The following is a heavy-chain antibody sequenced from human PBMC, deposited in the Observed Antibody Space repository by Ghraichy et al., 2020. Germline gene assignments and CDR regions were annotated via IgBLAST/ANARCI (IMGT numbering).Heavy chain of an antibody. V-gene: IGHV3-7*03. Sequence: GSLRLSCAASGFTFSSYWMSWVRQAPGKGLEWVANIKQDGSEKYYVDSVKGRFTISRDNAKNSLYLQMNSLRAEDTAVYYCARSLTIFGVVIIWGGVFDYWGQGTLVTVSS. CDR2: IKQDGSEK. J-gene: IGHJ4*02. D-gene: IGHD3-3*01. CDR1: GFTFSSYW. CDR3: ARSLTIFGVVIIWGGVFDY.